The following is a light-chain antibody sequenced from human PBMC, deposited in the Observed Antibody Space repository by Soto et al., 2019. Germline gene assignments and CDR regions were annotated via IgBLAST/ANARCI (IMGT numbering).Light chain of an antibody. Sequence: QSALTQPRSVSGSPGQSVTISCTGTSSDLVSWYQQYPVRAPKLIIYYVTQRPSGVPDRFSGSKSGNTASLTISGLQAEDEADYYCCSSPGSITWVFGGGTKLTVL. V-gene: IGLV2-11*01. CDR2: YVT. J-gene: IGLJ3*02. CDR1: SSDL. CDR3: CSSPGSITWV.